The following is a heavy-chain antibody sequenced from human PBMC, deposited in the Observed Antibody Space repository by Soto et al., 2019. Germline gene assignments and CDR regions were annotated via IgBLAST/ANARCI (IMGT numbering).Heavy chain of an antibody. CDR3: ARDYKYYDFWSGYFRTYDAFDI. Sequence: QVQLVESGGGLVKPGGSLRFSCAASGFTFSDYYMSWIRQAPGKGLEWVSYISSSGSTIYYADSVKGRFTISRDNAKNSLYLQMNSLRAEDTAVYYCARDYKYYDFWSGYFRTYDAFDIWGQGTMVTVSS. V-gene: IGHV3-11*01. J-gene: IGHJ3*02. CDR2: ISSSGSTI. CDR1: GFTFSDYY. D-gene: IGHD3-3*01.